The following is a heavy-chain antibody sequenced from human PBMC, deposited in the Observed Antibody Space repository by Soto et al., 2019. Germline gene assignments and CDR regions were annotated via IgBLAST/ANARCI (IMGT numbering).Heavy chain of an antibody. J-gene: IGHJ6*02. CDR2: ISAYNGNT. V-gene: IGHV1-18*01. CDR1: GGTFSSYT. Sequence: ASVKVSCKASGGTFSSYTISWVRQAPGQGLEWMGWISAYNGNTNYAQKLQGRVTMTTDTSTSTAYMELRSLRSDDTAVYYCARVRVRNRMYVWGQGTTVPGSS. CDR3: ARVRVRNRMYV. D-gene: IGHD3-10*01.